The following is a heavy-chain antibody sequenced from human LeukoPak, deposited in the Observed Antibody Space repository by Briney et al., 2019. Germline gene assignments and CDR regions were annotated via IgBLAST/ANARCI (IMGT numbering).Heavy chain of an antibody. J-gene: IGHJ4*02. CDR2: IYHSGTT. D-gene: IGHD2-2*02. CDR3: ARLYPPSSGLDY. V-gene: IGHV4-38-2*01. Sequence: PSETLSLTCSVSGYSISSGYYWGWIRQPPGKGLEWIGSIYHSGTTYYNPSLKSRVTISVDTSKNQFSLKLSSVTAADTAVYYCARLYPPSSGLDYWGQGTLVTVSS. CDR1: GYSISSGYY.